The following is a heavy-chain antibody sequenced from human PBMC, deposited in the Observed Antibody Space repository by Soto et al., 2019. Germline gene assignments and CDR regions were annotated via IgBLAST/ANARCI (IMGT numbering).Heavy chain of an antibody. Sequence: PSETLSLTCTVSGGSISSYYWSWIRQPAGKGLEWIGRIYTSGSTNYNPSPKSRVTMSVDTSKNQFSLKLSSVTAADTAVYYCAREEDYYGSGSYGDEGFDYWGQGTLVTVSS. CDR2: IYTSGST. CDR3: AREEDYYGSGSYGDEGFDY. CDR1: GGSISSYY. D-gene: IGHD3-10*01. J-gene: IGHJ4*02. V-gene: IGHV4-4*07.